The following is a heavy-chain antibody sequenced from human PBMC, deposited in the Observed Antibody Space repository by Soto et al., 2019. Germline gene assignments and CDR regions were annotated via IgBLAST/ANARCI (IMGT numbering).Heavy chain of an antibody. CDR2: IWYDGSNK. Sequence: QVQLVESGGGVVQPGRSLRLSCAASGFTFSSYGMHWVRQAPGKGLEWVAVIWYDGSNKYYANSVKGRFTISRDNSKNTLYLQMNSPRAEDTAVYYRARDLAASYDYILGSYPPPDYWGQGTLVTVSS. CDR1: GFTFSSYG. V-gene: IGHV3-33*01. CDR3: ARDLAASYDYILGSYPPPDY. J-gene: IGHJ4*02. D-gene: IGHD3-16*02.